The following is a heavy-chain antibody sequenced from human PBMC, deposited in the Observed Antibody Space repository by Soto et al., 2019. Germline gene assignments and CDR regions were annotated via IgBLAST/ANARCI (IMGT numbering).Heavy chain of an antibody. CDR3: ASTSFCNGSSCYSRHYYGMDV. CDR1: GGTFSKYS. CDR2: ITPFVDTS. V-gene: IGHV1-69*06. J-gene: IGHJ6*02. D-gene: IGHD2-21*01. Sequence: QVRLVQSGAEVKKPGSSVKVSCKVSGGTFSKYSLSWVRQTPGQGLEWMGGITPFVDTSNYAQRFLGRVTITGEKSTNPAFLEVQALSSEDTALYFCASTSFCNGSSCYSRHYYGMDVWGQGTTVTVSS.